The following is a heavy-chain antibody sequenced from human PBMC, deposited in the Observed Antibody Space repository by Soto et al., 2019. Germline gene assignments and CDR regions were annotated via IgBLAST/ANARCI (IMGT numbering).Heavy chain of an antibody. CDR2: ISGSGGST. Sequence: EVQLLESGGGLVQPGGSRRLSCAASGFTFSSYAMSWVRQAPGKGLEWVSAISGSGGSTYYADSVKGRFTISRDNSKNTLYLQMNSLRVEDTAVYYCAKDQGYYYVMDVWGQGTTVTVSS. J-gene: IGHJ6*02. CDR3: AKDQGYYYVMDV. V-gene: IGHV3-23*01. CDR1: GFTFSSYA.